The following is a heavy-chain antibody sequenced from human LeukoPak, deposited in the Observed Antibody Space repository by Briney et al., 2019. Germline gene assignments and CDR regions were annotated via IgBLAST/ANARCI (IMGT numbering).Heavy chain of an antibody. V-gene: IGHV3-49*04. CDR3: TRDRWGGGYISRGMDV. J-gene: IGHJ6*04. CDR1: EFTFGDYA. Sequence: PGGSLRLSYTASEFTFGDYAISWVRQAPGKGLEWLGFIRSKDNDGTTDYAASVKGRFIISRDDSKSVAYLEMNDVKIEDTAVYYCTRDRWGGGYISRGMDVWGKGTTVTISS. CDR2: IRSKDNDGTT. D-gene: IGHD5-12*01.